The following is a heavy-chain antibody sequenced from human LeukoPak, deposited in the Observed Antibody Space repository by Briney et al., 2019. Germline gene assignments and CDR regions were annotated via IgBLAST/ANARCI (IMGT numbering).Heavy chain of an antibody. Sequence: PGGSLRLSCTGSGFSFRDHSMSWVRQPPGKGLEWVGFITSKPYGDATHYAASVSGRFTFSRDDSKSVAYLQMNSLKTEDTAVYYCVRHDGMILPVWGQGTLVTVSS. D-gene: IGHD3/OR15-3a*01. CDR1: GFSFRDHS. V-gene: IGHV3-49*04. CDR3: VRHDGMILPV. J-gene: IGHJ4*02. CDR2: ITSKPYGDAT.